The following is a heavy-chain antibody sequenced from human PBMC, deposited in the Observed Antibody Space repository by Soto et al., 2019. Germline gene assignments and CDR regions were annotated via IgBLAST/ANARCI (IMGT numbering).Heavy chain of an antibody. J-gene: IGHJ6*02. V-gene: IGHV3-33*01. CDR3: ARRQMPPPTRGAANARGGMDV. CDR1: GFTFNNYG. Sequence: QVQLVESGGGVVQPGRSLRLSCAASGFTFNNYGMHWVRQAPGKGLEWLAVIWNDGSNSSYANSVKGRFTISRDNSKNTLYLQMSSLRAEDTAVYYCARRQMPPPTRGAANARGGMDVWGQGTTVTVSS. D-gene: IGHD6-13*01. CDR2: IWNDGSNS.